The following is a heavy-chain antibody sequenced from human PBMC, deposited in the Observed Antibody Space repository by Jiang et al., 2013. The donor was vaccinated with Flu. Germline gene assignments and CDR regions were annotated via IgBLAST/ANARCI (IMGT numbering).Heavy chain of an antibody. V-gene: IGHV4-61*02. J-gene: IGHJ2*01. CDR1: GGSISSGSYY. CDR2: IYTSGST. CDR3: ARALGYCSGGSCYSYWYFDL. D-gene: IGHD2-15*01. Sequence: GPGLVKPSQTLSLTCTVSGGSISSGSYYWSWIRQPAGKGLEWIGRIYTSGSTNYNPSLKSRVTISVDTSKNQFSLKLSSVTAADTAVYYCARALGYCSGGSCYSYWYFDLWAVAPWSLSPQ.